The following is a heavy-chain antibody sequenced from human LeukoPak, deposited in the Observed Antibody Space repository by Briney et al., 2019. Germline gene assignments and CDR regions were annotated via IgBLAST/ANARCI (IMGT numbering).Heavy chain of an antibody. V-gene: IGHV3-48*04. Sequence: GGSLTLSCAGSGFIFRSHGMIWVRQAPGRGLEWVSYISPGGNTIYYADSMKGRFTVSRDDAKHSLSLHMNSLRAEDTAVYYCARVRGPTVTTMDFDYWGQGTLVTVSS. D-gene: IGHD4-17*01. CDR1: GFIFRSHG. J-gene: IGHJ4*02. CDR2: ISPGGNTI. CDR3: ARVRGPTVTTMDFDY.